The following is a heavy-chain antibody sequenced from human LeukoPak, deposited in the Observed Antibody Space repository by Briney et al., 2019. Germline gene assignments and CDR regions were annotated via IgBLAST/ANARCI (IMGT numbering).Heavy chain of an antibody. CDR3: ARDRSQYYDSSGYYHDY. CDR2: ISSSSSYI. V-gene: IGHV3-21*01. CDR1: GFTFSSYS. D-gene: IGHD3-22*01. J-gene: IGHJ4*02. Sequence: PGGSLRLSCAASGFTFSSYSMNWVRQAPGKALVWVSSISSSSSYIYYADSVKGRFTISRDNAKNSLYLQMNSLRAEDTAVYYCARDRSQYYDSSGYYHDYWGQGTLVTVSS.